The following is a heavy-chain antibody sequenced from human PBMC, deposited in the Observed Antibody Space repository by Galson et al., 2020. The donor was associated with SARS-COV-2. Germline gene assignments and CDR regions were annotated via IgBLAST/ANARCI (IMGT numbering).Heavy chain of an antibody. D-gene: IGHD1-1*01. J-gene: IGHJ4*02. CDR1: GFTFNTNS. CDR2: ISGSTTYR. Sequence: GGSLRLSCAASGFTFNTNSMSWVRQAPGKGLEWVSTISGSTTYRYYAESVQGRFTIIGDNAKNSLYLEMNGLRAEDTAVYFCARGTRDWNRAPFGYWGQGTLVTVSS. CDR3: ARGTRDWNRAPFGY. V-gene: IGHV3-21*06.